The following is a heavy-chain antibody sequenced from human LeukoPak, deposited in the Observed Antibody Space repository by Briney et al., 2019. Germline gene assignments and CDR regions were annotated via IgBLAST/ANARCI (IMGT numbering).Heavy chain of an antibody. V-gene: IGHV3-23*01. J-gene: IGHJ4*02. Sequence: GGSLRLSCAASGFTFSSYAMSWVRQAPGRGLEWVSAISGSGGSTYYADSVKGRLTISRDNSQNTLYLQMNSLRAEDTAVYYCAKGQLAYYYDSSGYLIHDWGQGTLVTVSS. CDR1: GFTFSSYA. CDR3: AKGQLAYYYDSSGYLIHD. CDR2: ISGSGGST. D-gene: IGHD3-22*01.